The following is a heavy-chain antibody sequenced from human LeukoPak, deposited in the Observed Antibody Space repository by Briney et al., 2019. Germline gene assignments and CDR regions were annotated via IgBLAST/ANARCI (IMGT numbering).Heavy chain of an antibody. CDR3: ARSRRARTLRAFDI. Sequence: PGGSLRLSCAASGFTFSNYGMHWVRQAPGKGLEWVAVVWHDGSNKYYADSVKGRFTISRDNAKNSLYLQMNSLRAEDTAVYYCARSRRARTLRAFDIWGQGTMVTVSS. J-gene: IGHJ3*02. CDR2: VWHDGSNK. CDR1: GFTFSNYG. D-gene: IGHD1-7*01. V-gene: IGHV3-33*03.